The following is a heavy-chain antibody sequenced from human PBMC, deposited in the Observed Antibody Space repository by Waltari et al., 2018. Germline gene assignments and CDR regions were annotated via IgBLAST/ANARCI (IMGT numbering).Heavy chain of an antibody. J-gene: IGHJ6*03. CDR2: ICHGGPT. D-gene: IGHD5-12*01. Sequence: QVQLQESGPGLVKPSEALSLTCAVSAYSISSSYCWGWIRQPPGKGLAWIGSICHGGPTYDNPSLKSRVSISVDTSKNQFSLKLSSVTAADTAVYYCARESSATDYYMDVWGKGTTVTVSS. CDR3: ARESSATDYYMDV. CDR1: AYSISSSYC. V-gene: IGHV4-38-2*02.